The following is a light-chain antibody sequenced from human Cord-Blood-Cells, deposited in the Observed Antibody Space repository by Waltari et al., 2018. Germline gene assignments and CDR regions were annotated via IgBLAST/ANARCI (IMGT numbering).Light chain of an antibody. CDR2: EVS. CDR3: CSYAGSSTFV. V-gene: IGLV2-23*02. J-gene: IGLJ1*01. CDR1: SSDVGSYNL. Sequence: SGSPGQSITISCTGTSSDVGSYNLVSWYQQHPGKAPKLMIYEVSKRPPGVSNRFSGSKSGNTASLTISGLQAEDEADYYCCSYAGSSTFVFGTGTKVTVL.